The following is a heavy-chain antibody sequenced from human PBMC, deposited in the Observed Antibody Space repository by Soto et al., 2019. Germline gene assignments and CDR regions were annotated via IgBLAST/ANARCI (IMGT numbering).Heavy chain of an antibody. D-gene: IGHD6-6*01. V-gene: IGHV1-69*13. Sequence: SVKVSCKASGGTFSSYAISWVRQGPGQGLEWMGGIIPIFGTANYAQKFQGRVTITADESTSTAYMELSSLRSEDTAVYYCARGYSSSSSYYYYGVDVWGQGTTVTVSS. CDR2: IIPIFGTA. J-gene: IGHJ6*02. CDR3: ARGYSSSSSYYYYGVDV. CDR1: GGTFSSYA.